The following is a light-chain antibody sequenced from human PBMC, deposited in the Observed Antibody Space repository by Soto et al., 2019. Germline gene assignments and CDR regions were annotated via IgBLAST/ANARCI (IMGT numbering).Light chain of an antibody. CDR3: HQYGTFPIT. CDR2: GAS. J-gene: IGKJ5*01. CDR1: QSVSSN. V-gene: IGKV3-15*01. Sequence: EIVMTQSPATLSVSPGERATLSCRASQSVSSNLAWYQQKPGQAPRLLIYGASTRATGIPARFSGSGSGTEFTLTISSLQSEDFAVYFCHQYGTFPITFGQGTRLEI.